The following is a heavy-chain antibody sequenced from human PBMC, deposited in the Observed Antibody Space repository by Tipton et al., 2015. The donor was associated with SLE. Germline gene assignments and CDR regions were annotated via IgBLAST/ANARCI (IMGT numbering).Heavy chain of an antibody. J-gene: IGHJ3*02. CDR3: ARDPGYSYGLGNAFDI. Sequence: SLRLSCAASGFTFSSYDMHWVRQATGKGLEWVSVIGTAGDTYYSGSVKGRFTISRENAKNSLYLQMNSLRAEDTAVYYCARDPGYSYGLGNAFDIWGQGTMVTVSS. CDR1: GFTFSSYD. CDR2: IGTAGDT. D-gene: IGHD5-18*01. V-gene: IGHV3-13*04.